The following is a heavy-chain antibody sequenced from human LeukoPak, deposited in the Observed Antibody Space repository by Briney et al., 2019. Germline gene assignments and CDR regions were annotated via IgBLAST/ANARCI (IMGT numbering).Heavy chain of an antibody. J-gene: IGHJ3*02. V-gene: IGHV4-39*07. Sequence: SETLSLTCSVSGASISSSRHYWGWIRQPPGKGLEWIGEINHSGSTNYNPSLKSRVTISVDTSKNQFSLKLSSVTAADTAVYYCASLRRDGFDAFDIWGQGTMVTVSS. CDR1: GASISSSRHY. D-gene: IGHD5-24*01. CDR3: ASLRRDGFDAFDI. CDR2: INHSGST.